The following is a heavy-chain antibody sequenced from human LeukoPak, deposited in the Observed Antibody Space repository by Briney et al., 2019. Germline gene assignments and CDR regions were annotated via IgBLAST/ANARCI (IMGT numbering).Heavy chain of an antibody. CDR2: ISWDGGST. CDR1: GFTFDDYT. Sequence: GGSLRLSCAASGFTFDDYTMHWVRQAPGKGLEWVSLISWDGGSTYYADSVKGRFTISRDNSKNSLYLQMNSLRTEDTALYYCAKGGYSYGLYYYYYMDVWGKGTTVTVSS. CDR3: AKGGYSYGLYYYYYMDV. D-gene: IGHD5-18*01. J-gene: IGHJ6*03. V-gene: IGHV3-43*01.